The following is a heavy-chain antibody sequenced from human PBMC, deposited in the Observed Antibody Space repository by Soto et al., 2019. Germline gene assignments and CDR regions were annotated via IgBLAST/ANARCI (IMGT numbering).Heavy chain of an antibody. J-gene: IGHJ4*02. V-gene: IGHV4-31*03. CDR3: ARGGYCSGGSCYWYDYGDYPVDY. Sequence: QVQLQESGPGLVKPSQTLSLTCTVSGGSISSGGYYWSWIRQHPGKGLEWIGYIYYSGTTYYNPSLKSRVTISVATTKKQFSLKLSSVTAADTAVYYCARGGYCSGGSCYWYDYGDYPVDYWGQGTLVTVSS. CDR1: GGSISSGGYY. CDR2: IYYSGTT. D-gene: IGHD2-15*01.